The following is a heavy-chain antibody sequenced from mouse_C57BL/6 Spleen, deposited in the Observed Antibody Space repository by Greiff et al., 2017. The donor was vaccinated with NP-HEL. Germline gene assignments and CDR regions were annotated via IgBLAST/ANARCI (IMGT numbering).Heavy chain of an antibody. CDR2: IYPRRGNP. V-gene: IGHV1-81*01. CDR3: ARPDYYGSSYDAMDY. Sequence: QVQLKESGAELARPGASVKLSCKASGYTFTSYGISWVKQRTGQGLEWIGEIYPRRGNPYYNEKFKGTSTLPADKSSSTAYMELRSLTSEDSAVYFCARPDYYGSSYDAMDYWGQGTSVTVSS. J-gene: IGHJ4*01. CDR1: GYTFTSYG. D-gene: IGHD1-1*01.